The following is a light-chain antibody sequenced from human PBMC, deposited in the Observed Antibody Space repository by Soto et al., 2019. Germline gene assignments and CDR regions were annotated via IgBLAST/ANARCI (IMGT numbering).Light chain of an antibody. CDR3: QHYGGSPLYT. CDR2: DIS. V-gene: IGKV3-20*01. J-gene: IGKJ2*01. Sequence: EIVLTQSPGTLSLSPGERATLSCRASQSITSSHLAWYQQKPGQAPRLLIYDISRRATGIPDRFSGSASGTDLTLTVSRLEPEDFAVYFCQHYGGSPLYTFGQGTKMEIK. CDR1: QSITSSH.